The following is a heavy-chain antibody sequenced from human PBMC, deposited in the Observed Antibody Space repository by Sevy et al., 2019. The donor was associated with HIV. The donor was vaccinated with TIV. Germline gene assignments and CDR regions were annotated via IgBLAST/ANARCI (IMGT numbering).Heavy chain of an antibody. D-gene: IGHD3-22*01. V-gene: IGHV1-2*02. CDR3: SRMGDYFDTSGYYPLKY. J-gene: IGHJ4*02. CDR2: INPKTGGT. Sequence: ASVKVSCKASGYTFTGYYVHWLRQAPGQGLEWMGWINPKTGGTYFAKKFQDRVTMTTGTSITKAYLELRGLRFDDTAVYYCSRMGDYFDTSGYYPLKYWGQGTLVTVSS. CDR1: GYTFTGYY.